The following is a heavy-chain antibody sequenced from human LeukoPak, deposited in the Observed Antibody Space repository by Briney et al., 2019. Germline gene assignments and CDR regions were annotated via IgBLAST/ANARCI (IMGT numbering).Heavy chain of an antibody. V-gene: IGHV4-59*01. CDR2: ISDSGNT. CDR1: GGSFSNNY. J-gene: IGHJ5*02. Sequence: SETLSLTCTVAGGSFSNNYWSWIRQPPGKGLEWIGYISDSGNTNYNPSLSSRVTLSLDTPNKQFSLKLGPVTAADTAVYYCARHFSSRGNWSDPWGQGTLVTVSS. D-gene: IGHD3-10*01. CDR3: ARHFSSRGNWSDP.